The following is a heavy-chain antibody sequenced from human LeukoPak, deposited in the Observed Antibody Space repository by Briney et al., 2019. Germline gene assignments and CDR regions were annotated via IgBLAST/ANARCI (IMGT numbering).Heavy chain of an antibody. Sequence: GGSLRLSCAASGFPFSYYGMHWVRQAPGKGLEWVSFIRYDGDDKFYAESVKGRFTISRDNSKNTLYLQMNSLRAEDTAVYYCAKMKYYDSSGYGVDYWGQGTLVTVSS. CDR1: GFPFSYYG. J-gene: IGHJ4*02. V-gene: IGHV3-30*02. D-gene: IGHD3-22*01. CDR3: AKMKYYDSSGYGVDY. CDR2: IRYDGDDK.